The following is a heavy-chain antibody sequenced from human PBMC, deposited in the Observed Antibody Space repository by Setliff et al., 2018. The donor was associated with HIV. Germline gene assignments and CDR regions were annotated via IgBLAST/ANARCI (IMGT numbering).Heavy chain of an antibody. D-gene: IGHD3-10*01. V-gene: IGHV4-61*02. CDR3: ARVDIGSGSYNFDY. Sequence: SETLSLTCTVSGGSISSGSYFWNWIRQPAGKGLEWIGRIYSSGITNYNPSLKSRLTISLDTSKNQFSLQVTSVTAADTAVYYCARVDIGSGSYNFDYWGQGMLVTVSS. CDR1: GGSISSGSYF. J-gene: IGHJ4*02. CDR2: IYSSGIT.